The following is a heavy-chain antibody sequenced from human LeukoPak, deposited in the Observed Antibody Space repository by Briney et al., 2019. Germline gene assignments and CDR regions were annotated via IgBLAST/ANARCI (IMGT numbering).Heavy chain of an antibody. Sequence: GGSLRLSCAASRFTFSSYAMSWVRQAPGRGLEWVSTISGSGGRTYFTDSVKGRFTISRDNSKNTLYLQMNSLGAEDTAVYYCAKHQQIYGDSLMDVWGQGTTVTVSS. D-gene: IGHD4-17*01. J-gene: IGHJ6*02. CDR1: RFTFSSYA. V-gene: IGHV3-23*01. CDR2: ISGSGGRT. CDR3: AKHQQIYGDSLMDV.